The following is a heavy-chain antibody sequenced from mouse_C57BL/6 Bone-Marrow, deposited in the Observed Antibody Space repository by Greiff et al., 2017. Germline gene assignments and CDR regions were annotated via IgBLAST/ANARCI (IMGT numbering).Heavy chain of an antibody. CDR2: ISSGGSYT. D-gene: IGHD2-3*01. Sequence: EVQLKESGGDLVKPGGSLKLSCAASGFTFSSYGMSWVRQTPDKRLEWVATISSGGSYTYYPDSVKGRFTISRDNAKNTLYLQMSSLKSEDTAMYYCARPLDGYYDWYFDVWGTGTTVTVSS. CDR1: GFTFSSYG. J-gene: IGHJ1*03. V-gene: IGHV5-6*01. CDR3: ARPLDGYYDWYFDV.